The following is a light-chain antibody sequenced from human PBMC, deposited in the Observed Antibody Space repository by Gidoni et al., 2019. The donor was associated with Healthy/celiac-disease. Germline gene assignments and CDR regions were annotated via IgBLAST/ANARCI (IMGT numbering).Light chain of an antibody. Sequence: DIQLTQSPSFLSASVGDRVTITCRASQGISSYLDWYQQKPGKAPKLLIYAASTLQSGVPSRFSGSGSGTEFTLTISSLQPEDFATYYCQQLNSYRFTFGPGTKVDIK. J-gene: IGKJ3*01. CDR3: QQLNSYRFT. CDR1: QGISSY. CDR2: AAS. V-gene: IGKV1-9*01.